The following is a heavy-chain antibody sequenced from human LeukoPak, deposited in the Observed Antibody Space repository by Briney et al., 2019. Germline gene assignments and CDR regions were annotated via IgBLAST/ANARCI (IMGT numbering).Heavy chain of an antibody. V-gene: IGHV1-2*02. J-gene: IGHJ4*02. CDR3: ARAWLRLNPYFDY. D-gene: IGHD5-12*01. Sequence: ASVKVSCKASGYTFTGYYMHWVRQAPGQGLEWMGWINPNSGGTNYAQKFQGRVTMTRDTSISTSYMELSRLRSDDTAVYYCARAWLRLNPYFDYWGQGTLVTVSS. CDR1: GYTFTGYY. CDR2: INPNSGGT.